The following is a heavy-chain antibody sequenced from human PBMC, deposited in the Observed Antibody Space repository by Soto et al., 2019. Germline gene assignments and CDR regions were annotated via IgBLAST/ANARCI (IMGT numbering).Heavy chain of an antibody. CDR1: GGTFSSYA. Sequence: SVKVSCKASGGTFSSYAISWVRQAPGQGLEWMGGIIPIFGTANYAQKFQGRVTITADESTSTAYMELSSLRSEDTAVYYCARRAMDTAIIRDYYYYGMDVWGQGTTVTVYS. J-gene: IGHJ6*02. CDR3: ARRAMDTAIIRDYYYYGMDV. D-gene: IGHD5-18*01. CDR2: IIPIFGTA. V-gene: IGHV1-69*13.